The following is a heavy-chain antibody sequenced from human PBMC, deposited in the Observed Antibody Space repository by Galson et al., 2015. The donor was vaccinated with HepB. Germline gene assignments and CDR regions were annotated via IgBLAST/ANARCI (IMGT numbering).Heavy chain of an antibody. Sequence: SLRLSCAASGFTFSSYSMNWVRQAPGKGLEWVSYISSSSSTIYYADSVKGRFTISRDNAKNSLYLQMSSLRAEDTAVYYCARNEAPVGVWFGELLYHYYGMDVWGQGTTVTVSS. J-gene: IGHJ6*02. V-gene: IGHV3-48*01. CDR2: ISSSSSTI. CDR1: GFTFSSYS. CDR3: ARNEAPVGVWFGELLYHYYGMDV. D-gene: IGHD3-10*01.